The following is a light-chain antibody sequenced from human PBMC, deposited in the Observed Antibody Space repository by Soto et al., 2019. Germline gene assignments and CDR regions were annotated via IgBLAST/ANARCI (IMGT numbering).Light chain of an antibody. V-gene: IGKV3-15*01. Sequence: ETVMTQSPPTLSVSPGESATLSCRASRSVNSNLAWYQQKVGQAPRVLIYGASTRATGIPARFSGSGSGTEFILTSSSQHSEDFAFYYCLHYNTCPWTFGQGTKVESK. CDR2: GAS. J-gene: IGKJ1*01. CDR1: RSVNSN. CDR3: LHYNTCPWT.